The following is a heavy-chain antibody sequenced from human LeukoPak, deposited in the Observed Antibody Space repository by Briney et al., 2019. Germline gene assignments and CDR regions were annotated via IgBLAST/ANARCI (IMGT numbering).Heavy chain of an antibody. CDR1: GDSISSSSYY. CDR3: ARSSGSYPYYFDY. CDR2: IYYSGST. J-gene: IGHJ4*02. D-gene: IGHD3-10*01. V-gene: IGHV4-39*07. Sequence: SETLSLTCTVSGDSISSSSYYWGWIRQPPGKGLEWIGSIYYSGSTYYNPSLKSRVTISVDTSKNQFSLKLSSVTAADTAVYYCARSSGSYPYYFDYWGQGTLVTVSS.